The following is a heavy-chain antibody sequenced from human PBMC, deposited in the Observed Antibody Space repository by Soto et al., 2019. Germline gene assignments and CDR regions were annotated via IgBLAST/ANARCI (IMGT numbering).Heavy chain of an antibody. CDR1: VFTVSSYA. J-gene: IGHJ4*02. CDR2: ISGSGGST. CDR3: AKGDYGDYIDY. Sequence: GGSLRLSCAASVFTVSSYAMSWVRQAPGKGLEWVSAISGSGGSTYYADSVKGRFTISRDNSKNTLYLQMNSLRAEDTAVYYCAKGDYGDYIDYWGQGTLVTVSS. V-gene: IGHV3-23*01. D-gene: IGHD4-17*01.